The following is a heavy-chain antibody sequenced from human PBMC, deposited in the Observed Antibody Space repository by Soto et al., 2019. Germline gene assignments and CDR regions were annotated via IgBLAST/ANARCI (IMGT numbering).Heavy chain of an antibody. V-gene: IGHV5-51*03. J-gene: IGHJ4*02. CDR1: GYTFSNQW. CDR2: THPGNSES. CDR3: ATHTSTGYWDC. Sequence: EVQLVQSEAEVKRTGESLRISCQGSGYTFSNQWIAWVRQMPGKGLEWMGLTHPGNSESRYSPSIQGQVTMSVDKSINTAFLQWSSLKASDTAMYYCATHTSTGYWDCCGQGTLVTVSS. D-gene: IGHD6-13*01.